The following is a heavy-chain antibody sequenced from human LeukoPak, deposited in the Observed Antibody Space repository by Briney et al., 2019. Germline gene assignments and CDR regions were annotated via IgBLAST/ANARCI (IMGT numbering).Heavy chain of an antibody. D-gene: IGHD3-9*01. J-gene: IGHJ4*02. Sequence: QPGGSLRLSCAASGFTFSGYAMHWVRQAPGKGLEWVAVISYDGSNKYYADSVKGRFTISRDNSKNTLYLQMNSLRAEDTAVYYCAREGPYDILTGYRQTHEIGVKFDYWGQGTLVTVSS. CDR2: ISYDGSNK. V-gene: IGHV3-30-3*01. CDR1: GFTFSGYA. CDR3: AREGPYDILTGYRQTHEIGVKFDY.